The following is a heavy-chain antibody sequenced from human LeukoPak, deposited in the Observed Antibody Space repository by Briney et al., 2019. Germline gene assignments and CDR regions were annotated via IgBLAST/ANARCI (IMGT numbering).Heavy chain of an antibody. J-gene: IGHJ6*02. V-gene: IGHV1-18*01. Sequence: ASVKVSCKASGYTFTSYGISWVRQAPGQGLEWIGWISAYNGNTNYAQKLQGRVTMTTDTSTSTAYMELRSLRSDDTAVYYCARDRSWNDSFGMDVWGQGTTVTVSS. CDR2: ISAYNGNT. CDR3: ARDRSWNDSFGMDV. D-gene: IGHD1-1*01. CDR1: GYTFTSYG.